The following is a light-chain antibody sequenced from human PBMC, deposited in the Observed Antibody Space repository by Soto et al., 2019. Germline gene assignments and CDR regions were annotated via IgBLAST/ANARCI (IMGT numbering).Light chain of an antibody. V-gene: IGKV1-12*01. CDR3: QQYGSSTFT. CDR2: AAS. J-gene: IGKJ3*01. Sequence: DIQMTQSPSSVSASVGDRVTITCRASQGISSWLAWYQKKPGKDPKILICAASSRATGIPDRFSGSGSGTDFNLTISRLETEDFAVYYCQQYGSSTFTFGPGTKVDIK. CDR1: QGISSW.